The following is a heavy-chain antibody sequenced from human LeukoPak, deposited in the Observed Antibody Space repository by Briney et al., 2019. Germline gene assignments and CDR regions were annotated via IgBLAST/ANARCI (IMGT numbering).Heavy chain of an antibody. CDR2: IYYSGST. Sequence: SETLSLTRTVSGGSISSSSYYWGWIRQPPGKGLEWIGSIYYSGSTYYNPSLKSRVTISVDTSKNRFSLKLSSVTAADTAVYYCARDYYDSSGYTYFQHWGQGTLVTVSS. CDR1: GGSISSSSYY. J-gene: IGHJ1*01. D-gene: IGHD3-22*01. CDR3: ARDYYDSSGYTYFQH. V-gene: IGHV4-39*02.